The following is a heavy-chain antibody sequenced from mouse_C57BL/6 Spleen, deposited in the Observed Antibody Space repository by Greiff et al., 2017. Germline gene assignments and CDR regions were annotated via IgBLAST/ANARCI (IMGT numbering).Heavy chain of an antibody. D-gene: IGHD2-1*01. V-gene: IGHV1-78*01. CDR3: ARWRDGNGYDY. J-gene: IGHJ2*01. CDR2: IYPRDGST. Sequence: VQLQQSDAELVKPGASVKISCKASGYTFTDHTIHWMKQRPEQGLEWIGYIYPRDGSTKYNEKFKGKATLTADKSSSTAYMQLNSLTSEDSAFYVCARWRDGNGYDYWGQGTTLTVSA. CDR1: GYTFTDHT.